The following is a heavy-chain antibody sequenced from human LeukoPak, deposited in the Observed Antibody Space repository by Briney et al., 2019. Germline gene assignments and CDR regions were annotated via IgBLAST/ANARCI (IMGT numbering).Heavy chain of an antibody. D-gene: IGHD1-26*01. CDR2: ISYDGTNK. CDR1: GFTFHNYA. CDR3: VRASQPLPSQPVGY. V-gene: IGHV3-30*04. J-gene: IGHJ4*02. Sequence: PGGSLRLSCAASGFTFHNYAMHWVRQASGKGLEWVAVISYDGTNKHYADSVTGRFTISRDNTKNTVSLQMDSLGSEDTAVYYCVRASQPLPSQPVGYWGQGTLVTVSS.